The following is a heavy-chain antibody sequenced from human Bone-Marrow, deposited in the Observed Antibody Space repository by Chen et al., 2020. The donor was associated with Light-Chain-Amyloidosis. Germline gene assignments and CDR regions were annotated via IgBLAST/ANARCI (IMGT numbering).Heavy chain of an antibody. CDR1: GFTFADYA. CDR3: AKDKRGSSSSWSHYFDY. D-gene: IGHD6-13*01. V-gene: IGHV3-43*02. CDR2: ISGDGGST. Sequence: EVQLVESGGGVVQPGGSLRLSCAASGFTFADYAMHWVRQAPGKGLEWVTLISGDGGSTYYADSVKGRFTISRDNSKNSLYLQIGGMVTEDTALYYCAKDKRGSSSSWSHYFDYWGQGTLVTVSS. J-gene: IGHJ4*02.